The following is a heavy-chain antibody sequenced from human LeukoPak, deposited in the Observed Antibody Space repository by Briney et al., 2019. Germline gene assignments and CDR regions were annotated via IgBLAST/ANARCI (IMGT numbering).Heavy chain of an antibody. Sequence: ASVTVSCKASGYTFTSYYMSWVRQAPGQGLEWMGVINPSGDTTNYAQKFQGRVTMTSHMSTTTVYMELRSLRSEDTAVYYCARGGRAGHRESWFDPWGQGTLVTVSS. D-gene: IGHD6-19*01. V-gene: IGHV1-46*01. CDR2: INPSGDTT. CDR1: GYTFTSYY. J-gene: IGHJ5*02. CDR3: ARGGRAGHRESWFDP.